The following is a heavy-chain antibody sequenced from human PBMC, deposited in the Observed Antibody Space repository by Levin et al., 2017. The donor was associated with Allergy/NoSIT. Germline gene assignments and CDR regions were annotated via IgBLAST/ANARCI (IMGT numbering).Heavy chain of an antibody. J-gene: IGHJ6*02. CDR2: IIPIFGTA. CDR1: GGTFSSYA. Sequence: ASVKVSCKASGGTFSSYAISWVRQAPGQGLEWMGGIIPIFGTANYAQKFQGRVTITADESTSTAYMELSSLRSEDTAVYYCARVDTPVPSYYYGMDVWGQGTTVTVSS. V-gene: IGHV1-69*13. D-gene: IGHD5-18*01. CDR3: ARVDTPVPSYYYGMDV.